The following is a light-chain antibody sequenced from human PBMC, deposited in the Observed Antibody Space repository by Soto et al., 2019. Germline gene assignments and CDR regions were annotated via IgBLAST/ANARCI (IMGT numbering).Light chain of an antibody. V-gene: IGKV1-39*01. CDR1: QSILSY. CDR2: AAS. Sequence: DIQMTQSPSSLSAFVGDRVTISCRASQSILSYLNWYQQKPGKAPKLLIYAASSLQSGVPSRFSGSGSGTDFTLTISSLQPEDFATYYCQQSYSTPVYTFGQGTKLEIK. CDR3: QQSYSTPVYT. J-gene: IGKJ2*01.